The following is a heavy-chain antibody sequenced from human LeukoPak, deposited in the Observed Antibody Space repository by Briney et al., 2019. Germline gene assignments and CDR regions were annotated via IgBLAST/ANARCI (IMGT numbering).Heavy chain of an antibody. CDR3: ARGELYGDYGYFDY. CDR1: GFTFSSYG. J-gene: IGHJ4*02. V-gene: IGHV3-30*02. CDR2: IRYDGSNK. Sequence: GGSLRLSCAASGFTFSSYGMHWVRQAPGKGLEWVAFIRYDGSNKYYADSVKGRFTISRDNSKNTLYLQMNSLRAEDTAVYYCARGELYGDYGYFDYWGQGTLVTVSS. D-gene: IGHD4-17*01.